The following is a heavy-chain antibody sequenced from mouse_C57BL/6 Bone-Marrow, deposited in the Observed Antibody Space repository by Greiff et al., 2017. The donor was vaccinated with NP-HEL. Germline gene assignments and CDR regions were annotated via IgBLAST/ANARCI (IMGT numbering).Heavy chain of an antibody. D-gene: IGHD1-1*01. CDR3: AKETTVVATEYFDV. CDR1: GYTFTSYW. J-gene: IGHJ1*03. V-gene: IGHV1-52*01. Sequence: QVQLQQPGAELVRPGSSVKLSCKASGYTFTSYWMHWVKQRPIQGLEWIGNIDPSDSETPYNQKFKDKATLTVDKSSSTAYMQLSSLTSEDSAVYYCAKETTVVATEYFDVWGTGTTVTVSS. CDR2: IDPSDSET.